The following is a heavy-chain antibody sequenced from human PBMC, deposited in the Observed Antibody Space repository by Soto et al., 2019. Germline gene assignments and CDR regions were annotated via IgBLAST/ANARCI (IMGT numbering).Heavy chain of an antibody. CDR2: IYWDDDK. Sequence: QITLKESGHTLVKPTQTLTLTCTFSGLSLSTTGVGVAWIRQPPGKALEWLALIYWDDDKRYSPALKSRLTITKDPSRNHVVLTMTNMDPVDTATYYCAHRQRGDYSNSWYGVYFDYWGQGTLVTVSS. J-gene: IGHJ4*02. V-gene: IGHV2-5*02. CDR3: AHRQRGDYSNSWYGVYFDY. CDR1: GLSLSTTGVG. D-gene: IGHD6-13*01.